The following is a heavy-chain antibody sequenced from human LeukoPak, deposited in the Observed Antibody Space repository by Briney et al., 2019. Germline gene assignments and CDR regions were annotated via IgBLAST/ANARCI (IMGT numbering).Heavy chain of an antibody. D-gene: IGHD1-26*01. CDR1: GFTFNTYA. CDR3: AKSKLLGGAEVNLKT. Sequence: GGSLRLSCAASGFTFNTYAMSWVRQAPGKGLEWVSAISGSGGSTYYADSVKGRFTISRDNSKNTLYLQMNSLRTEDTALYYGAKSKLLGGAEVNLKTWAQGTMVTVS. V-gene: IGHV3-23*01. J-gene: IGHJ3*01. CDR2: ISGSGGST.